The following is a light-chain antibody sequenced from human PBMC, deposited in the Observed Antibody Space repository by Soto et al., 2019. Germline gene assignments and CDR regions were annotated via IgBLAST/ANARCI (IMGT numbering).Light chain of an antibody. CDR3: NQYQSSFT. Sequence: EIVLTQSPGTLSLSPGEGATLSCRASQSVSSSSLTWYQQKRDQAPRLLIYGASTRATGIPDRFSGSGSGTDFTLTISRLEPEDFAVYYCNQYQSSFTFGGGTKVEIK. CDR2: GAS. CDR1: QSVSSSS. V-gene: IGKV3-20*01. J-gene: IGKJ4*01.